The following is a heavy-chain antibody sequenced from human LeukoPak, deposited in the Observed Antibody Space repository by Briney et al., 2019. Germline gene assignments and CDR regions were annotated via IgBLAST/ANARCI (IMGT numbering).Heavy chain of an antibody. J-gene: IGHJ4*02. D-gene: IGHD5-24*01. CDR2: ISYSGST. V-gene: IGHV4-61*01. Sequence: SETLSLTCTVSGGSVSSGTYYWSWIRQPPGKGLEWIGYISYSGSTNYNPSLKSRVTISVDTSKNQFSLKLSSVTAADPAVYYCARGGRWLQFNYWGQGTLVTVSS. CDR3: ARGGRWLQFNY. CDR1: GGSVSSGTYY.